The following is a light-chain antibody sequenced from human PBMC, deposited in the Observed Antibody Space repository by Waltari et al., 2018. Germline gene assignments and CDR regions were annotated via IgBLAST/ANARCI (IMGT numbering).Light chain of an antibody. CDR1: KLGYKY. CDR3: QAWDRGYARV. J-gene: IGLJ2*01. Sequence: SYELTQPNSVSVAPGQTASISCSGDKLGYKYACWYQQKPGQSPVLVIHQDTKRPSGIPERFSGSNSGNTTTLTISGTQAIDEADYYCQAWDRGYARVFGGGTKLTVL. V-gene: IGLV3-1*01. CDR2: QDT.